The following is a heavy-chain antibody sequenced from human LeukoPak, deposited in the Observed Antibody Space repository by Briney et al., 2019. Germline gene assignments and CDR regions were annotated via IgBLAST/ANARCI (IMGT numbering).Heavy chain of an antibody. D-gene: IGHD3-22*01. V-gene: IGHV2-70*01. CDR2: IDWDDDK. CDR1: GFSLSTSGMC. CDR3: ARSTSTYYYDSSGLTLENYFDY. Sequence: ESGPTLVNPTQTLTLTCTFSGFSLSTSGMCVSWIRQPPGKALEWLALIDWDDDKYYSTSLKTRLTISKDTSKNQVVLTMTNMDPVDTATYYCARSTSTYYYDSSGLTLENYFDYWGQGTLVTVSP. J-gene: IGHJ4*02.